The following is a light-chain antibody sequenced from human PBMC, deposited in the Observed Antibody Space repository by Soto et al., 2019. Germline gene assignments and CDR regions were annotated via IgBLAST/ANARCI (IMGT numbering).Light chain of an antibody. Sequence: DIPMTQSPSSLSASVGDRVTITCRASQSISSYLNWYQQKPGKAPKLLIYAASSLQSGVPSRFSRRGSGTDFPFTIRSPQAEEFATYYRQQSYNTLVAVGPRDK. CDR2: AAS. CDR1: QSISSY. CDR3: QQSYNTLVA. V-gene: IGKV1-39*01. J-gene: IGKJ3*01.